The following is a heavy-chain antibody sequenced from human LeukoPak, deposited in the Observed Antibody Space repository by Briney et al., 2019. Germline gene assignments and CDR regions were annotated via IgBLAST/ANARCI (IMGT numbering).Heavy chain of an antibody. J-gene: IGHJ3*02. Sequence: PSETLSLTCTVSGASVSSGSDYWSWIRQPPGKGLEWIGYIFYTGSTNYNPSVESRVSISRDLSKNQFSLKLSSVTAADTAVYYCARSFRHYDMGAFDIWGQGTMVTVSS. CDR2: IFYTGST. CDR3: ARSFRHYDMGAFDI. V-gene: IGHV4-61*01. D-gene: IGHD3-22*01. CDR1: GASVSSGSDY.